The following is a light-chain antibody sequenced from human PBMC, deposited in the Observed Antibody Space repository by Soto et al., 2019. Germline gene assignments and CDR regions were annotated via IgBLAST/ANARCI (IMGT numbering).Light chain of an antibody. CDR3: QQYNTYSRT. CDR2: RAS. J-gene: IGKJ1*01. V-gene: IGKV1-5*03. Sequence: DIHMTQSPSSLSASVGDRFTVTCRASQSISTSLAWYQQKAGKAPKLLIYRASNLESGVPSRFSGIGSGTEFTLTISSLQPDDFATYYCQQYNTYSRTFGQGTKVDIK. CDR1: QSISTS.